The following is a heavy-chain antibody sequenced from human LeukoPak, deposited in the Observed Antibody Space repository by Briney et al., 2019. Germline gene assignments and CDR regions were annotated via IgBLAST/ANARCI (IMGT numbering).Heavy chain of an antibody. D-gene: IGHD2-15*01. CDR2: INHSGST. J-gene: IGHJ6*04. CDR3: AREGIVVVVAAANYYYYGMDV. CDR1: GGSFSGYY. Sequence: MSSETLSLTCAAYGGSFSGYYWSWIRQPPGKGLEWIGDINHSGSTNYNPSLRSRVTISVDTSKIQFSLTLSSVTAADTAVYYCAREGIVVVVAAANYYYYGMDVWGKGTTVTVSS. V-gene: IGHV4-34*01.